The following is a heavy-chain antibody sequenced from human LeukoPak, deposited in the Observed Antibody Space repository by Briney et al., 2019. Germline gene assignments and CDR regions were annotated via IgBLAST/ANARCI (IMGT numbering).Heavy chain of an antibody. J-gene: IGHJ4*02. CDR2: VYYSGST. CDR1: GGSISSSGCY. V-gene: IGHV4-39*01. CDR3: ARGTTAAAGAV. D-gene: IGHD6-13*01. Sequence: SETLSLTCTVSGGSISSSGCYWGWIRQPPGKGLEWIGSVYYSGSTYYNPSLKGRVTISVDTSKNQFSLNLRSVTVADTAVYYCARGTTAAAGAVWGQGTLVTVSS.